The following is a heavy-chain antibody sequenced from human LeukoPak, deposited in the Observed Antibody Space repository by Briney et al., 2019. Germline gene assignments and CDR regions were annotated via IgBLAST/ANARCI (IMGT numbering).Heavy chain of an antibody. CDR1: GVIFTNYF. CDR3: ATDRGWRTSGYYLYYFEY. CDR2: IKHDGSEK. J-gene: IGHJ4*02. D-gene: IGHD3-3*01. Sequence: GGSLRLSCAASGVIFTNYFMSWVRQAPGKGLEWVASIKHDGSEKYYVDSVRGRLTISRDNTMNSLYLQMSSLRAEDTAVYYCATDRGWRTSGYYLYYFEYWGQGTLVTYSS. V-gene: IGHV3-7*01.